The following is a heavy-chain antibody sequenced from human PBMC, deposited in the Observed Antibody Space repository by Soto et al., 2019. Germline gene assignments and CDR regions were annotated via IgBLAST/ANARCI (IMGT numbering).Heavy chain of an antibody. CDR1: GYSISSGYY. V-gene: IGHV4-38-2*01. CDR3: ARGPPRGYYYDSSGYYFSRWFDP. D-gene: IGHD3-22*01. CDR2: IYHSGST. Sequence: SETLSLTCAFSGYSISSGYYWGWIRQPPGKGLEWIGSIYHSGSTYYNPSLKSRVTISVDTSKNQFSLKLSSVTAADTAVYYCARGPPRGYYYDSSGYYFSRWFDPWGQGTLVTVSS. J-gene: IGHJ5*02.